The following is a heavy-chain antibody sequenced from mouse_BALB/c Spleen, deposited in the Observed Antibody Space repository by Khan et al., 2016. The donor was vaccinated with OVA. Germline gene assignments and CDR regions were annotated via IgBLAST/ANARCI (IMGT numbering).Heavy chain of an antibody. Sequence: EVELVESGGGLVQPGGSRKHSCAASGFTFNSYGMHWVRQAPEKGLEWVAYISGDSNTVYYTDTVKGRFTISRDNPKNTLFLQMTSLMSEDTAMYYCATSYFYGYYFDYWGPGTTLTVS. J-gene: IGHJ2*01. V-gene: IGHV5-17*02. CDR1: GFTFNSYG. D-gene: IGHD1-1*01. CDR2: ISGDSNTV. CDR3: ATSYFYGYYFDY.